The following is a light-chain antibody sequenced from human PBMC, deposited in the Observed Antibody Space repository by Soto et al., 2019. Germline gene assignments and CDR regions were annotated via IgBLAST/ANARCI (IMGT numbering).Light chain of an antibody. CDR2: DVS. V-gene: IGLV2-14*01. Sequence: QSLVTQPASLSGAPGQSVTISCTGTPSNVGDYNYVSWYQQHPGKAPKVMIYDVSNRPSGVSNRFSGSKSGNTASLTISGLQAEDEADYYCSSYTSSSTLVFGTGTKVTVL. CDR1: PSNVGDYNY. CDR3: SSYTSSSTLV. J-gene: IGLJ1*01.